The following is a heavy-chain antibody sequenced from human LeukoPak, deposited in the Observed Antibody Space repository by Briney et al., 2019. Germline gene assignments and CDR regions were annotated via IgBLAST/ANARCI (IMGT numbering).Heavy chain of an antibody. Sequence: GGSLRLSCAASGFTFGIYAMNWVRQAPGKGLEWVSYIGPSGSNIYYVDSVKGRFTISRDISKNTLYLQMNSLRAEDTAVYYCAKDPAGTSDWFDPWGQGTLVTVSS. CDR2: IGPSGSNI. CDR3: AKDPAGTSDWFDP. CDR1: GFTFGIYA. V-gene: IGHV3-23*01. D-gene: IGHD6-13*01. J-gene: IGHJ5*02.